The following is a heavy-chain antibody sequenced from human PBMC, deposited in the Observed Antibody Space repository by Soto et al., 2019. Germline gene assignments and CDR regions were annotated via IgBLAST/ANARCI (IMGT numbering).Heavy chain of an antibody. J-gene: IGHJ6*02. CDR3: EREDYGMDV. CDR2: IWYDGSSK. Sequence: QVQLVESGEGVVQPGRSLRLSCAASGFTFSSYGMHWVRQAPGKGLGWVAVIWYDGSSKYYADSVKGRFTISRDNSKNTLYLQMNSLRAEDTAVYYCEREDYGMDVWGQGTTVTVSS. CDR1: GFTFSSYG. V-gene: IGHV3-33*01.